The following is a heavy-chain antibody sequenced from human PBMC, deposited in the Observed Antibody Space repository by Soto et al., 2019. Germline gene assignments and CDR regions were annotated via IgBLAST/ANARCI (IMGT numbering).Heavy chain of an antibody. J-gene: IGHJ4*02. CDR1: GFTFTSSA. CDR3: AADWGSGSYYSSPFDY. V-gene: IGHV1-58*01. CDR2: IVVGSGNT. Sequence: ASMKVSCKASGFTFTSSAVQWVRQARGQRLEWIGWIVVGSGNTNYAQKFQERVTITRDMSTSTAYMELSSLRSEDTAVYYCAADWGSGSYYSSPFDYWGQGTLVTVSS. D-gene: IGHD1-26*01.